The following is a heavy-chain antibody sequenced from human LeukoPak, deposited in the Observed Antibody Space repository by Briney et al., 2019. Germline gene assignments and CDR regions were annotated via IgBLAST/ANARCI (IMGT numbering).Heavy chain of an antibody. CDR3: AREEGSSSWSTFDY. CDR1: GSSICSGGYY. J-gene: IGHJ4*02. V-gene: IGHV4-31*03. Sequence: SQTLSLTCTVSGSSICSGGYYWSWIRQHPGKGLEWIGYIYYSGSTYYNPSLKSRVTISVDTSKNQFSLKLSSVTAADTAVYYCAREEGSSSWSTFDYWGQRTLVTVSS. CDR2: IYYSGST. D-gene: IGHD6-13*01.